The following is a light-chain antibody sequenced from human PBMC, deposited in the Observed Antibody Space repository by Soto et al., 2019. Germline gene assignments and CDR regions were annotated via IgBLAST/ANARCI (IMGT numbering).Light chain of an antibody. Sequence: EIVLTQSPGTLSLSPGERATLSCRASQSVSSSYLAWYQQKPGQAPRLLIYGASSRATGIPDRFSGSGSGTDFTLTISRLEPEDFAVYYCQQYGSSRLALTFGGGTKVEIK. CDR2: GAS. CDR1: QSVSSSY. CDR3: QQYGSSRLALT. V-gene: IGKV3-20*01. J-gene: IGKJ4*01.